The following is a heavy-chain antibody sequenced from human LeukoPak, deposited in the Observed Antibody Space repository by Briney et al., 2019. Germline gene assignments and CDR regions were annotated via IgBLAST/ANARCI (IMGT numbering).Heavy chain of an antibody. CDR3: ARSDYYAFDI. CDR1: GFTFSSYS. Sequence: GGSLRLSCAASGFTFSSYSMNWVRQAPGKGLEWISYISRSSSSIYYADSLKGRFTISRDNAKNSLFLQMNSLRDEDTAVYYCARSDYYAFDIWGQGTMVTVSS. D-gene: IGHD4-17*01. V-gene: IGHV3-48*02. CDR2: ISRSSSSI. J-gene: IGHJ3*02.